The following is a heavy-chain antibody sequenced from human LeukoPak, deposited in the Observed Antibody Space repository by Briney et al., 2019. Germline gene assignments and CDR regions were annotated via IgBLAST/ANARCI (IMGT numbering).Heavy chain of an antibody. Sequence: GGSLRLSCAASGFTFSSYAMHWVRQAPGKGLEWVAVISYDGSNKYYADSVKGRFTISRDNSKNTLYLQMNSLRAEDTAVYYCARELVAGSFDYFDYWGQGTLVTVSS. J-gene: IGHJ4*02. CDR3: ARELVAGSFDYFDY. V-gene: IGHV3-30*04. CDR2: ISYDGSNK. CDR1: GFTFSSYA. D-gene: IGHD6-19*01.